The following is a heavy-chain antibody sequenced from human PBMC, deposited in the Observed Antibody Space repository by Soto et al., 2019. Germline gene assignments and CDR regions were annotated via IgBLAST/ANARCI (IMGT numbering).Heavy chain of an antibody. J-gene: IGHJ4*02. CDR3: ARRPINAHQLLDY. Sequence: QVQLVQSGAEVKKPGASVKVSCKAAGYTFTSYGISWVRQAPGQGLEWMGWISADNGNTHYAQKLQGRVTMNTDTSTSTAYMYLRSLRSDDTAVYDCARRPINAHQLLDYWGQGTLVTVSS. CDR2: ISADNGNT. CDR1: GYTFTSYG. V-gene: IGHV1-18*01. D-gene: IGHD6-13*01.